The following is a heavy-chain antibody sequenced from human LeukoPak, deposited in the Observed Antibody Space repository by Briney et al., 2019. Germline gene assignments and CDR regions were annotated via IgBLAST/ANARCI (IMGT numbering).Heavy chain of an antibody. CDR1: GYTFTSDG. CDR3: ARVPDSSSSYCYCDY. V-gene: IGHV1-18*01. J-gene: IGHJ4*02. Sequence: ASVKVSCKASGYTFTSDGISWVRQAPGHGLEWMGWISTYNGNTNYAQKLQGRVTMTTDTSTSTAYMELRSLRSDDTAVYYCARVPDSSSSYCYCDYWGQGTLVTVSS. D-gene: IGHD6-13*01. CDR2: ISTYNGNT.